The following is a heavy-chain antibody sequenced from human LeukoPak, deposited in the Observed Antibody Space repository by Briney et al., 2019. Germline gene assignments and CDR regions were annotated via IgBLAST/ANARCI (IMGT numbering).Heavy chain of an antibody. CDR1: GDSVSSNSAA. D-gene: IGHD6-13*01. J-gene: IGHJ3*02. Sequence: SQTLSLTCAISGDSVSSNSAAWNWIRQSPSRGLEWLGRTYYRSTWYNDYAVSVKNRITINPDTSKNQFSLQLNSVTPEDTAVYYCARDGYSSTWYALDIWGQGTVVTVSS. V-gene: IGHV6-1*01. CDR2: TYYRSTWYN. CDR3: ARDGYSSTWYALDI.